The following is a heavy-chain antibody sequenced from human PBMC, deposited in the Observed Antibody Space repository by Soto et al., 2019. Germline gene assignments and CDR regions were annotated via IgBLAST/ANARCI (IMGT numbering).Heavy chain of an antibody. CDR1: GFTFSSYS. V-gene: IGHV3-21*01. CDR2: ISSSSSYI. D-gene: IGHD3-22*01. Sequence: PGGSLRLSCAASGFTFSSYSMNWVRQAPGKGLEWVSSISSSSSYIYYADSVKGRFTISRDNAKNSLYLQMNSLRAEDTAVYYCAREDDYYDSSGYDHWGQGTLVTVSS. J-gene: IGHJ5*02. CDR3: AREDDYYDSSGYDH.